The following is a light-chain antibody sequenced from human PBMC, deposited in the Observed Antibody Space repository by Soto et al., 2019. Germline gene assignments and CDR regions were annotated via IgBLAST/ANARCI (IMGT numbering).Light chain of an antibody. J-gene: IGKJ2*01. V-gene: IGKV3-20*01. Sequence: EIVLTQSPGTLSLSPGERATLSCRASQSISNRYLAWYQQKPGQAPRLLICDASSRATGIPDRFSGSGSGTDFTLTISRLEPEDFAVYYCQHYGSSPYPFGQGTKLEIK. CDR3: QHYGSSPYP. CDR1: QSISNRY. CDR2: DAS.